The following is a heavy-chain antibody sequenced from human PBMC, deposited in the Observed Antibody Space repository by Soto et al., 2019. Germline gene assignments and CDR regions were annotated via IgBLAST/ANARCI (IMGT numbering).Heavy chain of an antibody. CDR2: VHISGHS. V-gene: IGHV4-4*02. Sequence: SETLSLTCTLSGGSVRAPDWWNWVRQSPDKGLEWIAEVHISGHSNYNPSLRSRVSVSIDSSKNQFYPNLNSVTAADTAIYYCARVRQGCSANNCYFDPWGQGTQVTVSS. CDR3: ARVRQGCSANNCYFDP. J-gene: IGHJ5*01. D-gene: IGHD1-1*01. CDR1: GGSVRAPDW.